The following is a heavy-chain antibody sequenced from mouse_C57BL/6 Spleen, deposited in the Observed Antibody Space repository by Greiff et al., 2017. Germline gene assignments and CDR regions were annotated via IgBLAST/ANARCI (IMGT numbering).Heavy chain of an antibody. D-gene: IGHD3-2*02. CDR1: GYTFTSYW. V-gene: IGHV1-64*01. J-gene: IGHJ4*01. Sequence: VQLQQSGAELVKPGASVKLSCKASGYTFTSYWMHWVKQRPGQGLEWIGMIHPNSGSTNYNEKFKSTATLTVDKSSSTAYMQLSSLTAEDSAVYYGARSPRTAQDAMDYWGQGTSVTVSS. CDR3: ARSPRTAQDAMDY. CDR2: IHPNSGST.